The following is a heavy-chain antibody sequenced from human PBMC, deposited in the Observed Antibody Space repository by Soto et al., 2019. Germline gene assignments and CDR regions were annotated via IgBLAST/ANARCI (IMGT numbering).Heavy chain of an antibody. J-gene: IGHJ4*02. D-gene: IGHD6-13*01. Sequence: QVQLVESGGGVVQPGRSLRLSCAASGFTFSSYAMHWVRQAPGKGLEWVAVISYDGSNKYYADSVKGRFTISRDNSKNTLYLQMNSLRAEDTAVYYCARGGIAAAGTYFDCWGQGTLVTVSS. CDR2: ISYDGSNK. CDR3: ARGGIAAAGTYFDC. V-gene: IGHV3-30-3*01. CDR1: GFTFSSYA.